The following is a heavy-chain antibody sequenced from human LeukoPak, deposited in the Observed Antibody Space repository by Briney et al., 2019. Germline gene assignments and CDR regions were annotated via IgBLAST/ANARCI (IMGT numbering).Heavy chain of an antibody. J-gene: IGHJ4*02. Sequence: GGSLRLSCAASGFTFSTYGMHWVRQAPGKGLEWVAVISDDGSNTYYADSVKGRFTISRDNSKNTLYLQMNSLRAEDTAVYYCVKEDQPSMVRGVIQVFDYWGQGTLVTVSS. CDR1: GFTFSTYG. CDR3: VKEDQPSMVRGVIQVFDY. V-gene: IGHV3-30*18. CDR2: ISDDGSNT. D-gene: IGHD3-10*01.